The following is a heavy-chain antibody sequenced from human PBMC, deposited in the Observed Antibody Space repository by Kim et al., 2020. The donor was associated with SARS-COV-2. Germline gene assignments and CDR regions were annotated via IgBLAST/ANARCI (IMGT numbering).Heavy chain of an antibody. D-gene: IGHD1-26*01. CDR1: GFIFSDYW. CDR2: INTLGSGA. Sequence: GGSLRLSCVASGFIFSDYWMHWVRQVPGKGLVWVSRINTLGSGATYADSVRGRFTISRDNTKNTVYLQMNSLTVEDTAVYYCARGVGSRGALDIWGQGTTVTVSS. CDR3: ARGVGSRGALDI. V-gene: IGHV3-74*01. J-gene: IGHJ3*02.